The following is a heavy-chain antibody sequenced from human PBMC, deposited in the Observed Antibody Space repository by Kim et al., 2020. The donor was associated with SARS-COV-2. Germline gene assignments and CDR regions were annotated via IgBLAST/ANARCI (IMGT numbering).Heavy chain of an antibody. J-gene: IGHJ3*02. CDR1: GYTFTSYG. V-gene: IGHV1-18*01. CDR3: ARDLYTIRTYYDFWSGSAGNAFDI. CDR2: ISAYNGNT. Sequence: ASVKVSCKASGYTFTSYGISWVRQAPGQGLEWMGWISAYNGNTNYAQKLQGRVTMTTDTSTSTAYMELRSLRSDDTAVYYCARDLYTIRTYYDFWSGSAGNAFDIWGQGTLVTVSS. D-gene: IGHD3-3*01.